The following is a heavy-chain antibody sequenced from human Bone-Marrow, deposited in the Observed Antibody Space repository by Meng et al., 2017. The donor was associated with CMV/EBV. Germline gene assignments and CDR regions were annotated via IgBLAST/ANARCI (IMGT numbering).Heavy chain of an antibody. Sequence: SETLSLTCTVSAYSISSGYYWGWIRQPPGKGLEWIGSIYHSGNAYYNPSFQGQVTISADKSISTAYLQWSSLKASDTAMYYCARREGFGESSFDYWGQGTLVTVSS. J-gene: IGHJ4*02. CDR2: IYHSGNA. CDR1: AYSISSGYY. D-gene: IGHD3-10*01. CDR3: ARREGFGESSFDY. V-gene: IGHV4-38-2*02.